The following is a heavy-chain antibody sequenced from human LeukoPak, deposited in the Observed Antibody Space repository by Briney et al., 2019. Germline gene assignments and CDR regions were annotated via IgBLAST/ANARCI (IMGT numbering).Heavy chain of an antibody. D-gene: IGHD1-14*01. V-gene: IGHV3-23*01. CDR2: ISGST. CDR1: GFTFSGYS. CDR3: AKENHENAFDI. J-gene: IGHJ3*02. Sequence: GGSLRLSCAASGFTFSGYSMNWVRQAPGKGLEWVSAISGSTYYADSVKGRFTISRDNSRNTLYLQMNSLRAEDTALYYCAKENHENAFDIWGQGTMVTVSS.